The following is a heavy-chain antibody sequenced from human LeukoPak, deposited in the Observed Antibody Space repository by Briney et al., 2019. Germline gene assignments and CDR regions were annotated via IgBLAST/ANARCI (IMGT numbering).Heavy chain of an antibody. CDR3: ARLYYSDSAFDY. V-gene: IGHV4-39*01. J-gene: IGHJ4*01. D-gene: IGHD3-10*01. CDR1: GGAIISSSFY. Sequence: SETLSLTCTVSGGAIISSSFYWVWIRQPPGRGLEWIGSIYSSGSTYYNPSVNSRATIFVDTSKKELSLELSSVTAADTSMYYCARLYYSDSAFDYWGQGTLVTVSS. CDR2: IYSSGST.